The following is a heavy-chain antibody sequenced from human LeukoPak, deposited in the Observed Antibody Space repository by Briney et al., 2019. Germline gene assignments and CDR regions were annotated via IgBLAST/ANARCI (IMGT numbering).Heavy chain of an antibody. CDR3: ARVQRKYQLPRLNDYDYMDV. D-gene: IGHD2-2*01. CDR2: IKQDGSEK. J-gene: IGHJ6*03. V-gene: IGHV3-7*01. CDR1: GFTFSRHW. Sequence: GGSLRLSCEASGFTFSRHWLTWVRQAPGKGLEWVANIKQDGSEKYYVDSVKGRFTISRDNAKNSLYLQMNSLRAEDTAVYYCARVQRKYQLPRLNDYDYMDVWGKGTTVTISS.